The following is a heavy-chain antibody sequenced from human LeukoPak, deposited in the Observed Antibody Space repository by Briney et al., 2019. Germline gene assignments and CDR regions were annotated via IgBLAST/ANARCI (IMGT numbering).Heavy chain of an antibody. V-gene: IGHV3-30*02. CDR1: GFTFSSSG. J-gene: IGHJ6*03. CDR3: AKKWTTYYYYMDV. Sequence: GGSLRLSCAASGFTFSSSGMHWVRQAPGKGLEWVTFIRYDGSNKYYADSVKGRFTISRDNSKNTLYLQMNSLRAEDTAVYYCAKKWTTYYYYMDVWGKGTTVTISS. CDR2: IRYDGSNK. D-gene: IGHD3/OR15-3a*01.